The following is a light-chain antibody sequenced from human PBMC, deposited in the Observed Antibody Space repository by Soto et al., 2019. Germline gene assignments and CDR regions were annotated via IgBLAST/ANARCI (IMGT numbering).Light chain of an antibody. V-gene: IGKV1-5*01. J-gene: IGKJ1*01. CDR2: GAS. CDR1: QRIRIF. Sequence: NKMTQSPITPSSTVGERGTLTCRDSQRIRIFVNWYQQKPGKAPKLVVHGASTLEGGVPSRFSGSGSGSEFTLTISRLQPEDSATYYCQRNYGYTPWTFGQGTKVDIK. CDR3: QRNYGYTPWT.